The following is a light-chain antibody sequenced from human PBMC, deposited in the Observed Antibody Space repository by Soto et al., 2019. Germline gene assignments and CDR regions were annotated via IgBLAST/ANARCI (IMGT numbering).Light chain of an antibody. J-gene: IGKJ5*01. CDR2: SAS. CDR3: QQSYSSPPIT. Sequence: DIQMTQSPSSLSASVGDRITITCRASQSISSFLNWYQQKPGKAPKLLIHSASTLQSGVPSRFSGSGSGTDFTLTISSLQPEDFATYYCQQSYSSPPITFGQGTRLDIK. CDR1: QSISSF. V-gene: IGKV1-39*01.